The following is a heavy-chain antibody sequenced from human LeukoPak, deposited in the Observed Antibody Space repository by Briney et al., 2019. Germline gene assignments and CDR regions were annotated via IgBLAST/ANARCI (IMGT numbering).Heavy chain of an antibody. Sequence: GGSLRLSCTASGLTFGDYAMSWFRQAPGKGLEWVGFIRSKAYGGTREYAASVKGRFTISRDDSKSIAYLQMNSLKTEDTAVYYCTGWGYCSSISCYQDYWGQGTLVTVSS. CDR2: IRSKAYGGTR. CDR3: TGWGYCSSISCYQDY. D-gene: IGHD2-2*01. J-gene: IGHJ4*02. CDR1: GLTFGDYA. V-gene: IGHV3-49*03.